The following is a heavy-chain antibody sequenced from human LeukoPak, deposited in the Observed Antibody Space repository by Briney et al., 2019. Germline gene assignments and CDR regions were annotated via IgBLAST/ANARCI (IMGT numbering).Heavy chain of an antibody. CDR2: IYTSGST. V-gene: IGHV4-4*07. CDR3: ARDCSGGSCYYGMDV. J-gene: IGHJ6*02. CDR1: GGSISSYD. Sequence: SETLSLTCTVSGGSISSYDWSWIRQPAGKGLEWIGRIYTSGSTNYNPSLKSRVTISVDTSKNQFSLKLSSVTAADTAVYYCARDCSGGSCYYGMDVWGQGTTVTVSS. D-gene: IGHD2-15*01.